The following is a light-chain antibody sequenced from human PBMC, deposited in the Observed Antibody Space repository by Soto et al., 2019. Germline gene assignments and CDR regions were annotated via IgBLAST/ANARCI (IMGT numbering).Light chain of an antibody. J-gene: IGKJ4*01. Sequence: ETVLTQSPGTLSLSPGERATLSCRASESISSSYLAWYQQKPGQAPRLLIYGASSGATGIPDRFSGSGSGTDFTLTISRLEPEDFAVNYSQQYGSLLLVAFGGGTKV. V-gene: IGKV3-20*01. CDR1: ESISSSY. CDR2: GAS. CDR3: QQYGSLLLVA.